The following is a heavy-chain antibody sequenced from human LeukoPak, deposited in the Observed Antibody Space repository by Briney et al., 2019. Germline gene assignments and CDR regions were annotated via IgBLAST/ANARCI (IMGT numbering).Heavy chain of an antibody. CDR3: ARHPATHNGYYGSGRYYYMDV. CDR1: GGSFSGYY. Sequence: SETLSLTCAVYGGSFSGYYWSWIRQPPGKGLEWIGEINHSGSTNYNPSLKSRVTISVDTSKNQFSLKLSSVTAADTAVYYCARHPATHNGYYGSGRYYYMDVWGKGTTVTISS. D-gene: IGHD3-10*01. V-gene: IGHV4-34*01. CDR2: INHSGST. J-gene: IGHJ6*03.